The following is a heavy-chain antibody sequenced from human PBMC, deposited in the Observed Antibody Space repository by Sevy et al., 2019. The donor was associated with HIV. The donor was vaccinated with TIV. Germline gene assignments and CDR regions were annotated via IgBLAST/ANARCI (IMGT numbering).Heavy chain of an antibody. CDR3: ARDYDYVRGTSRPYYFDH. CDR1: GFTFNSYT. Sequence: GGSLRLSCTASGFTFNSYTMNWVRQAPGKGLEWISYIGTSRQTIYYAGSVQGRFTISRDNAKNTLYLQMTSLRVEETAVYYCARDYDYVRGTSRPYYFDHWGHGTLVTVSS. J-gene: IGHJ4*01. D-gene: IGHD3-16*02. CDR2: IGTSRQTI. V-gene: IGHV3-48*01.